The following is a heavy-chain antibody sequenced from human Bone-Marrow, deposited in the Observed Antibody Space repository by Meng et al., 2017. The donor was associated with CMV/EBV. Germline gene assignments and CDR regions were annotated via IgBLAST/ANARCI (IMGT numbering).Heavy chain of an antibody. V-gene: IGHV3-30*02. J-gene: IGHJ5*02. D-gene: IGHD3-3*01. CDR2: IRYDGSNK. CDR3: ASGTNDFWSGYWGP. CDR1: GFTFSSYG. Sequence: GGSLRLSCAASGFTFSSYGMDWVRQAPGKGLEWVAFIRYDGSNKYYADSVKGRFTISRDNSKNTLYLQMNSLRAEDTAVYYCASGTNDFWSGYWGPWGQGTLVTVSS.